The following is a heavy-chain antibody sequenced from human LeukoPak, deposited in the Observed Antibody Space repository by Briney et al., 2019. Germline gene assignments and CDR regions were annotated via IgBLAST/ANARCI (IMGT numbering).Heavy chain of an antibody. CDR3: AKDGMRYSSSWYPGY. Sequence: GGSLRLSCAASGFTFDDYAMHWVRQAPGQGLEWVSLISWDGGSTYYADSVKGRFTISRDNSKNSLYLQMNSLRAEDTALYYCAKDGMRYSSSWYPGYWGRGTLVTVSS. CDR2: ISWDGGST. D-gene: IGHD6-13*01. J-gene: IGHJ4*02. V-gene: IGHV3-43D*03. CDR1: GFTFDDYA.